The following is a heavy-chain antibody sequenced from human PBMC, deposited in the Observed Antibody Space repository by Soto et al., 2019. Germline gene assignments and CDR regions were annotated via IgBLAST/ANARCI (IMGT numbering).Heavy chain of an antibody. CDR3: ARAYYDRSGYAVDP. D-gene: IGHD3-22*01. CDR2: IYKGGSI. Sequence: PSETLSLTCRVSGGSISNDYWTWIRQPPWKGLEWIGYIYKGGSINYNPSLKSRVTISVDTSNNQFSLKLSSVTAADTAVYYCARAYYDRSGYAVDPWGQGTLVTVSS. CDR1: GGSISNDY. V-gene: IGHV4-4*09. J-gene: IGHJ5*02.